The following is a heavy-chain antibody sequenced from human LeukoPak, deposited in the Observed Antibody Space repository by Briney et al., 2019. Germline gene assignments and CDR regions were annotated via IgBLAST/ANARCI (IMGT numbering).Heavy chain of an antibody. CDR2: ITPILGIA. Sequence: SVKVSCKASGGTFSSYTISWVRQAPGQGLEWMGRITPILGIANYAQKFQGRVTITADKSTSTAYMELSSLRSEDTAVYYCATTAGAAGGYYGMDVWGQGTTVTVSS. V-gene: IGHV1-69*02. D-gene: IGHD6-13*01. J-gene: IGHJ6*02. CDR1: GGTFSSYT. CDR3: ATTAGAAGGYYGMDV.